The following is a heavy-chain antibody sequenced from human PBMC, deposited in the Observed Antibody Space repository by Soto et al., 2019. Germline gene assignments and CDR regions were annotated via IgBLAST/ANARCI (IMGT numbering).Heavy chain of an antibody. CDR1: GFTFSGHT. V-gene: IGHV3-21*01. J-gene: IGHJ4*02. CDR2: VSSSSSYI. D-gene: IGHD3-10*01. CDR3: ARCMGFDGSGFAFFDS. Sequence: GGSLRLSCAASGFTFSGHTINWVRQAPGKGLEWVSSVSSSSSYIYYADSVEGRFTVSRDNAEKSLYLQMNSLRAEDTAIYYCARCMGFDGSGFAFFDSWGQGTLVTVSS.